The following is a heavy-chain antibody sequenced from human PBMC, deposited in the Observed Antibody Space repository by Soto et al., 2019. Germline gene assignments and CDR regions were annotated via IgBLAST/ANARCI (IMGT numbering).Heavy chain of an antibody. CDR3: ARLDGSGSYYPLIDY. J-gene: IGHJ4*02. V-gene: IGHV4-4*02. CDR2: IYHSGST. Sequence: SETLSLTCAVSSGSISSSNWWSWVRQPPGKGLEWIGEIYHSGSTNYNPSLKSRVTISVDTSKNQFSLKLSSVTAADTAVYYCARLDGSGSYYPLIDYWGQGTLVTVSS. D-gene: IGHD3-10*01. CDR1: SGSISSSNW.